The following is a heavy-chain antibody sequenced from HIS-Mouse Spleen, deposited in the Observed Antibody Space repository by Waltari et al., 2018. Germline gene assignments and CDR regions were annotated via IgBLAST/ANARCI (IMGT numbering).Heavy chain of an antibody. V-gene: IGHV4-39*07. Sequence: QLQLQESGPGLVKPSETLSLTCPVSGCFLRSRSYYWGWIRQPPGKGLEWIGSIYYSGSTYYNPSLKSRVTISVDTSKNQFSLKLSSVTAADTAVYYCAREIPYSSSWYDWYFDLWGRGTLVTVSS. D-gene: IGHD6-13*01. J-gene: IGHJ2*01. CDR3: AREIPYSSSWYDWYFDL. CDR2: IYYSGST. CDR1: GCFLRSRSYY.